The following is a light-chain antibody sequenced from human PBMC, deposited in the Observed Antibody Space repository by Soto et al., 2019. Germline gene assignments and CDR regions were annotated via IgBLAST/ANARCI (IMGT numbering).Light chain of an antibody. V-gene: IGLV1-40*01. Sequence: QSVLTQPPSVSGAPGQRVTISCIGSSSNIGAGYDVHWYQQLPGTAPKLLIYGNSNRPSGVPDRFSGSKSGTSASLAITGLQAEDEADYYCQSYDSSLRDVVFGGGTKLTVL. J-gene: IGLJ2*01. CDR1: SSNIGAGYD. CDR2: GNS. CDR3: QSYDSSLRDVV.